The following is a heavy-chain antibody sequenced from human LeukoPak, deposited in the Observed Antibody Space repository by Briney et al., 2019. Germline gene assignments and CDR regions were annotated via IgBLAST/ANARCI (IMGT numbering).Heavy chain of an antibody. J-gene: IGHJ4*02. CDR2: ISDSGGRT. CDR1: GITLSNYG. Sequence: GGSLRLSCAVSGITLSNYGMSWVRQAPGKGLEWVAGISDSGGRTNYADSVKGRFTISRDNPKDTLYLQMNSLRAEDTAVYFCAKRGVVIRVVLVGFHKEAYYFDSWGQGALVTVSS. V-gene: IGHV3-23*01. CDR3: AKRGVVIRVVLVGFHKEAYYFDS. D-gene: IGHD3-10*01.